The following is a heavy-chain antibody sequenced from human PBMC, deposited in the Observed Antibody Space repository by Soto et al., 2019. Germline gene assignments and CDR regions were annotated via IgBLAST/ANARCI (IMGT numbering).Heavy chain of an antibody. CDR3: ARGKQWLVFRGDKTHDAFDI. CDR2: IWYGGSNK. D-gene: IGHD6-19*01. J-gene: IGHJ3*02. CDR1: GFTFSSYG. V-gene: IGHV3-33*01. Sequence: SLRLSCAASGFTFSSYGMHWVRQAPGKGLEWVAVIWYGGSNKYYADSVKGRFTISRDNSKNTLYLQMNSLRAEDTAVYYCARGKQWLVFRGDKTHDAFDIWGQGTMVNVS.